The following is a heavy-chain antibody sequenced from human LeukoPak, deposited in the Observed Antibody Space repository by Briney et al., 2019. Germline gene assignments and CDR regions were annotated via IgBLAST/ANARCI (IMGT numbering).Heavy chain of an antibody. V-gene: IGHV3-23*01. Sequence: GGSLRLSCAASGFTFSTYAMTWVRQAPGKGLEWVSVIIGSGDAVYYADSVKGRFAISRDNSKNTLSLQMNSLIAEDTAVYYCAKARGDHGPPFDYWGQGTLVTLSS. J-gene: IGHJ4*02. CDR1: GFTFSTYA. CDR3: AKARGDHGPPFDY. CDR2: IIGSGDAV. D-gene: IGHD2-21*02.